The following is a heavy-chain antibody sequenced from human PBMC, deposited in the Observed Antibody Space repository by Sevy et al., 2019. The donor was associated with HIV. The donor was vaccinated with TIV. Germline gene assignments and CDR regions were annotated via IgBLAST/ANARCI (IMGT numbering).Heavy chain of an antibody. CDR2: ISSSSSYI. J-gene: IGHJ4*01. Sequence: GGSLRLSCAASGFTFSRYSMNWVRQAPGKGLEWVSSISSSSSYIYYADSVKGRFTISRDNAKNSLYLQMNSLSAEDTAVYYCVREGLGGYSYSLDYWGHGTLVTVSS. CDR1: GFTFSRYS. D-gene: IGHD5-18*01. CDR3: VREGLGGYSYSLDY. V-gene: IGHV3-21*01.